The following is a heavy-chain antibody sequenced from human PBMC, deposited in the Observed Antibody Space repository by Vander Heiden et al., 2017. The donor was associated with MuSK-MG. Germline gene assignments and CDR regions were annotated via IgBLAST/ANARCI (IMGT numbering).Heavy chain of an antibody. CDR2: NYNSGST. CDR3: VGTNDDYVDH. D-gene: IGHD1-1*01. CDR1: GASITTSY. Sequence: QVQLQESDAGLAKPSQSLSRTGTGSGASITTSYWSWLRPRPGMGLEWIGSNYNSGSTNYSPSPRTRDTASVDTSMNRFTLRLSYVATEDTAGYYCVGTNDDYVDHWGQGTLVTVSS. V-gene: IGHV4-4*08. J-gene: IGHJ4*02.